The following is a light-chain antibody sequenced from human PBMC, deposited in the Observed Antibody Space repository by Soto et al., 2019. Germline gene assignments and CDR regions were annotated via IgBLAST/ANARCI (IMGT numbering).Light chain of an antibody. J-gene: IGKJ2*01. CDR2: GAS. Sequence: EIVLTQSPGTLSLSPGERATLSCRASQSVSSSYLAWYQQKPGQAPRLLIYGASSRATGIPDRFSGSVSGTDFTLTISRLEPEDLAVYYCQQYGSSPLYTFGQGTKLEIK. CDR1: QSVSSSY. V-gene: IGKV3-20*01. CDR3: QQYGSSPLYT.